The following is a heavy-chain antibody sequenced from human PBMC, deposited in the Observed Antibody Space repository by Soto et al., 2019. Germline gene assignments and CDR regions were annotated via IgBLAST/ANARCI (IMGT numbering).Heavy chain of an antibody. J-gene: IGHJ6*01. V-gene: IGHV4-34*01. CDR1: GGSFSGYC. CDR3: ARRLITIFGVVLPYGMDV. Sequence: SETLSLTCAVYGGSFSGYCWSWIRQPPGKGLEWIGEINHSGSTNYNPSLKSRVTISVDTSKNQFSLKLSYVTAADTAVYYCARRLITIFGVVLPYGMDVWGQGTTVTVSS. D-gene: IGHD3-3*01. CDR2: INHSGST.